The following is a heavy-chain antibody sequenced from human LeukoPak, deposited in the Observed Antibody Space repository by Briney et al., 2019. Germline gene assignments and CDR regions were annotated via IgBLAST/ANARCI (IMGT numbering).Heavy chain of an antibody. D-gene: IGHD4-23*01. V-gene: IGHV3-30*18. J-gene: IGHJ4*02. Sequence: GGSLRLSCAASGFTFSSYGMHWVRQAPGKGLEWVAVISYDGSNKYYTDSVKGRFTISRDNSKDTLYLQMNSLRAEDTAVYYCAKDRWDGGNSFMDYWGQGTLVTVSS. CDR3: AKDRWDGGNSFMDY. CDR1: GFTFSSYG. CDR2: ISYDGSNK.